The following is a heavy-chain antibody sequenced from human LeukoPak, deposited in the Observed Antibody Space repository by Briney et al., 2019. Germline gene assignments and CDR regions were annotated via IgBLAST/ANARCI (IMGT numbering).Heavy chain of an antibody. D-gene: IGHD3-3*01. J-gene: IGHJ4*02. CDR2: ISGSGGST. V-gene: IGHV3-23*01. CDR1: GFTLSSDA. CDR3: TTDYDFWSGYYQAGYYFDY. Sequence: GGSLRLSCAASGFTLSSDAMSWVPEAPGRGLEGVSAISGSGGSTHYADSVKGRFTIYRDNSQNTLYLQMRSLRDEDTAVYYCTTDYDFWSGYYQAGYYFDYWGQGTLVTVSS.